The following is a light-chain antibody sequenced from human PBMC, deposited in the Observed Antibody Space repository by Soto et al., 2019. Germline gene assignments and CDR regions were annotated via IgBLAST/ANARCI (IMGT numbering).Light chain of an antibody. CDR1: QSVSSN. J-gene: IGKJ2*01. CDR2: DAS. V-gene: IGKV3-11*01. Sequence: EIVLIQSPATLSLSPGETATLSCRASQSVSSNLAWYQQKPGQAPRLLIFDASSRATGIPARFSGSGSGTDFTLTISSLEPADFAIYYCQQHNNWPPYTFGQGTKLEIK. CDR3: QQHNNWPPYT.